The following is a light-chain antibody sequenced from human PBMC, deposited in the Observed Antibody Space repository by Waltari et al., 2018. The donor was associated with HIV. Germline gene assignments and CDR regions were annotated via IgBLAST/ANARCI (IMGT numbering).Light chain of an antibody. CDR1: SSDVGGYNF. J-gene: IGLJ2*01. CDR3: SSYAGSNNLV. V-gene: IGLV2-8*01. CDR2: EVT. Sequence: QSALTQPPSASGSPGQSVTISCTGTSSDVGGYNFVSWYQPPPGKAPTLMIFEVTKRPARVPARFSGSKSGNTAYLAVSVLQADDEADYYCSSYAGSNNLVFGGGTKLTVL.